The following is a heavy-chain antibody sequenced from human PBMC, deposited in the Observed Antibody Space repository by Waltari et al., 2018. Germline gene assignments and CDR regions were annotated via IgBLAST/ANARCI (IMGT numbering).Heavy chain of an antibody. CDR2: IYYSGST. Sequence: QVQLQQWGAGLLKPSETLSLTCAVYGGSFSGYYWSWIRQPPGKGLEWIGYIYYSGSTNYNPSLKSRVTISVDTSKNQFSLKLSSVTAADTAVYYCASSFLEWLLPAFDIWGQGTMVTVSS. CDR3: ASSFLEWLLPAFDI. J-gene: IGHJ3*02. D-gene: IGHD3-3*01. CDR1: GGSFSGYY. V-gene: IGHV4-34*11.